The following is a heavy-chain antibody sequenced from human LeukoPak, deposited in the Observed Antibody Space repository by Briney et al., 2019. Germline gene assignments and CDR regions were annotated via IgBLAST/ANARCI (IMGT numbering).Heavy chain of an antibody. CDR1: GYSISSGYE. Sequence: KPSETLSLTCTVSGYSISSGYEWGWVRQPPGKGLEWVVRIYHGGSTYYNPYRKSRVTRSLDTSKNPFSLKLSSVTAADPAVYYRARGGLLWFGQSYLYWGQGTLVTVSS. J-gene: IGHJ4*02. D-gene: IGHD3-10*01. CDR2: IYHGGST. V-gene: IGHV4-38-2*02. CDR3: ARGGLLWFGQSYLY.